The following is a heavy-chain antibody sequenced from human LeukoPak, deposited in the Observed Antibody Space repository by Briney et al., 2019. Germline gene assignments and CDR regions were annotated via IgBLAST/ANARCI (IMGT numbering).Heavy chain of an antibody. Sequence: GGSLRLSCAASGFTFSSYNMNWVRQAPGKGLEWVSSISSSSSYIYYADSVKGRFTISRDNAKNSLYLQMNSLRAEDTAVYYCARTTITGTSRDFDYWGQGTLVTVSS. J-gene: IGHJ4*02. CDR2: ISSSSSYI. CDR3: ARTTITGTSRDFDY. V-gene: IGHV3-21*01. D-gene: IGHD1-20*01. CDR1: GFTFSSYN.